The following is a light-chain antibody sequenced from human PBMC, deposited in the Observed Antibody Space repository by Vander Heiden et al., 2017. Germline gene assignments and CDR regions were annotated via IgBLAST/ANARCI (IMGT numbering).Light chain of an antibody. CDR2: GAS. Sequence: EIVLTQCPGTLSLSPGERATLSCRASQSVSSSYLAWYQQKPGQAPRLLIYGASSRATGIPDRFSGSGSVTDFTLTISRLEPEDFAVYYCQQYGSSPPPITFGQGTRLEIK. V-gene: IGKV3-20*01. J-gene: IGKJ5*01. CDR1: QSVSSSY. CDR3: QQYGSSPPPIT.